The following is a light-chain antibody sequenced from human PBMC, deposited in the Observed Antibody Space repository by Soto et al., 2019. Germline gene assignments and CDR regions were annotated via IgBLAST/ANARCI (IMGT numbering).Light chain of an antibody. CDR1: QSISSW. V-gene: IGKV1-5*03. J-gene: IGKJ1*01. Sequence: DIHMTQSPSTLSASVCDRVTITCRASQSISSWLAWYQQKPGKAPKLLIYKASTLESGVPSNFSGSGSGTEFTLTISSLQPEDFATYYCQQYKDYPWTFGQGTKV. CDR3: QQYKDYPWT. CDR2: KAS.